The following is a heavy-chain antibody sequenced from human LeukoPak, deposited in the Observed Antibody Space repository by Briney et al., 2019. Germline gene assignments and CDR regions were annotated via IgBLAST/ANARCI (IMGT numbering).Heavy chain of an antibody. V-gene: IGHV4-39*07. D-gene: IGHD5-12*01. Sequence: SETLSLTCTVSGGSISSSSYYWGWIRQPPGKGLEWIGSIYYSGSTYYNPSLKSRVTISVDTSKNQFSLKLSSVTAADAAVYYCARDLGYSGFDWAPWGQGTLVTVSS. CDR2: IYYSGST. J-gene: IGHJ5*02. CDR3: ARDLGYSGFDWAP. CDR1: GGSISSSSYY.